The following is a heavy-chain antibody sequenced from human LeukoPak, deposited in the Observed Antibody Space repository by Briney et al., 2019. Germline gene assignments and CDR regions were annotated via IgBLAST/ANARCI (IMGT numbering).Heavy chain of an antibody. J-gene: IGHJ4*02. Sequence: SETLSLTCTVSGGSISSYYWSWIRQPPGQGLEWIGYIYYSGSTNYNPSLKSRVTISVDTSKNQFPLKLSSVTAADTAVYYCARDRSRFGESFDYWGQGTLVTVSS. CDR2: IYYSGST. D-gene: IGHD3-10*01. CDR3: ARDRSRFGESFDY. CDR1: GGSISSYY. V-gene: IGHV4-59*01.